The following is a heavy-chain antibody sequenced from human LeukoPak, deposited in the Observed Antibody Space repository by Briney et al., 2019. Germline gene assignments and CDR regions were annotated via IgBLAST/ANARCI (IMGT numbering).Heavy chain of an antibody. CDR1: GGSFSGYF. Sequence: SETLSLTCAVYGGSFSGYFWTWIRQPPGKGLEWIGEIIHSGSTNYNPSLKSRVTISIDTSKKQFSLKLNSVTAADTAVYYCARQDYYDSSGHNRFDPWGLGTLVTVSS. J-gene: IGHJ5*02. V-gene: IGHV4-34*12. D-gene: IGHD3-22*01. CDR2: IIHSGST. CDR3: ARQDYYDSSGHNRFDP.